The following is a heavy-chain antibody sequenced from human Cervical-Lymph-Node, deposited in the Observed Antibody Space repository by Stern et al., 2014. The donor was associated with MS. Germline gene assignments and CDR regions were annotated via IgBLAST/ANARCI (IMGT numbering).Heavy chain of an antibody. CDR2: INWNSGDI. V-gene: IGHV3-9*01. J-gene: IGHJ6*02. CDR3: VKDMYFCFARRAPGGMDV. D-gene: IGHD3-3*01. CDR1: GFTFDDYA. Sequence: EVQLEESGGGLVQPGRSLRLSCAASGFTFDDYAMHWVRQAPGKGLEWVSGINWNSGDIGYADSVKGRFTISRDNAKTSLHLQMNSLRAEDTAVYYCVKDMYFCFARRAPGGMDVWGQGTTVTVSS.